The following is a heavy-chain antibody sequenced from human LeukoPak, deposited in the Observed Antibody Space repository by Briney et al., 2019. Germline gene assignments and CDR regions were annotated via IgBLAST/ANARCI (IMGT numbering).Heavy chain of an antibody. Sequence: KPSETLSLTCTVSGGSISSYYWSWIRQPPGKGLEWIGYIYYSGSTNYNPSLKSRVTISVDTSKNQFSLKLSSVTAADTAVYYCARTYYGSGSYAFDIWGQGTMVTVSS. V-gene: IGHV4-59*12. D-gene: IGHD3-10*01. J-gene: IGHJ3*02. CDR2: IYYSGST. CDR1: GGSISSYY. CDR3: ARTYYGSGSYAFDI.